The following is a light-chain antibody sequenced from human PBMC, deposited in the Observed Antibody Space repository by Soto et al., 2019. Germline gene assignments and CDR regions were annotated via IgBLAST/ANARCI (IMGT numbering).Light chain of an antibody. Sequence: QSALAQPRSVSGSPGQLLTISCTGTSSDVDDYRYVSWYQQYPGKTPKLVIYDGTKRPSGVPDRFSGSNSGNTASLTISGLQAEDEADYYCCSYVTTREIFGTGTKVTVL. J-gene: IGLJ1*01. V-gene: IGLV2-11*01. CDR2: DGT. CDR1: SSDVDDYRY. CDR3: CSYVTTREI.